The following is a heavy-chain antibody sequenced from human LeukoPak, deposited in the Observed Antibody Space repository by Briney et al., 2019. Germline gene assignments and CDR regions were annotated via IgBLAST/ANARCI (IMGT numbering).Heavy chain of an antibody. D-gene: IGHD6-19*01. CDR1: GFTVSSNY. CDR2: ISWNSGSI. CDR3: AKDISGAVAGIMTD. Sequence: KPGGSLRLSCAASGFTVSSNYMSWVRQAPGKGLEWVSGISWNSGSIGYADSVKGRFTISRDNAKNSLYLQMNSLRAEDMALYYCAKDISGAVAGIMTDWGQGTLVTVSS. V-gene: IGHV3-9*03. J-gene: IGHJ1*01.